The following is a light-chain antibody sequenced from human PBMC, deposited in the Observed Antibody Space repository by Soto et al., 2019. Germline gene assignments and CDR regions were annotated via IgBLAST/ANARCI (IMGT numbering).Light chain of an antibody. Sequence: DIQMTQSPSSLSASVGDRVTITCRASQSISSYLNWYQQKPGKAPKLLIYAASSLQSVVPSRFSGSGSGTDFTLTISSLQPEDFATYYCQQSYSTPRVTFGPGTKVDIK. CDR1: QSISSY. J-gene: IGKJ3*01. CDR2: AAS. V-gene: IGKV1-39*01. CDR3: QQSYSTPRVT.